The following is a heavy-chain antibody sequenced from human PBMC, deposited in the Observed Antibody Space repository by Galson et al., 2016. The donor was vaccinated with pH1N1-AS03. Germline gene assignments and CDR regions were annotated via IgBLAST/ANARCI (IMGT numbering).Heavy chain of an antibody. J-gene: IGHJ4*02. V-gene: IGHV1-46*01. D-gene: IGHD2-2*01. CDR2: VNPSGGST. Sequence: SVKVSCKASGDSFSSHYIHWVRQAPGQGLQWMGIVNPSGGSTTYAQRFQGRVTMTRDTSTSTVTLELSSLTFEATAVYYCAGGRFCSTTSWPRGLEYWGQGTLVTVSS. CDR3: AGGRFCSTTSWPRGLEY. CDR1: GDSFSSHY.